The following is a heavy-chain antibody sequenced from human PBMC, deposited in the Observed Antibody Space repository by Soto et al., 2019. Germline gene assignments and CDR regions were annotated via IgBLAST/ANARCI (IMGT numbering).Heavy chain of an antibody. CDR3: ARGRALAAFVDL. CDR2: MNPNSGNT. V-gene: IGHV1-8*01. J-gene: IGHJ2*01. CDR1: GYTFTSYD. Sequence: QVQLVQSGAEVKKPGASVKVSCKASGYTFTSYDINWVRQATGQGLEWMGWMNPNSGNTGYAQKFQGRVTMTRNASISTAYMELSSLRSEDTAVYNCARGRALAAFVDLWGRGTLVTVSS. D-gene: IGHD2-15*01.